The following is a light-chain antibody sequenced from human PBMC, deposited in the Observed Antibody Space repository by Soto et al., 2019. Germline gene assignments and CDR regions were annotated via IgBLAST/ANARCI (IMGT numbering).Light chain of an antibody. V-gene: IGLV2-11*01. CDR2: DVT. CDR3: SSYAGSVV. Sequence: QSVLTQPRSVSGSPGQSVTISCTGISSDVGGYNYVSWYQQHPGKAPKLMVYDVTKRPSGVPDRFSGSKSGTTASLTISRLQAEDEGDYYCSSYAGSVVFGAGTKLTVL. CDR1: SSDVGGYNY. J-gene: IGLJ2*01.